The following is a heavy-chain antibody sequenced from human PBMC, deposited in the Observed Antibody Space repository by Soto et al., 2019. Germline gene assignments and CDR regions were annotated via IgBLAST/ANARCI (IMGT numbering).Heavy chain of an antibody. Sequence: QVQLVQSGAEVKKPWSSVKVSCKASGGTFSSYAISWVRQAPGQGLEWMGGIIPIFGTANYAQKFQGRVTITADKSTSTAYMELSSLRSEDTAVYYCASVPVVPAAIPGGMDVWGQGTTVTVSS. CDR2: IIPIFGTA. CDR1: GGTFSSYA. CDR3: ASVPVVPAAIPGGMDV. J-gene: IGHJ6*02. D-gene: IGHD2-2*01. V-gene: IGHV1-69*06.